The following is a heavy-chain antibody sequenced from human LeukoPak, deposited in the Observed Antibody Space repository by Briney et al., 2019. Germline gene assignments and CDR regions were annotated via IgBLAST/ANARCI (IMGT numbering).Heavy chain of an antibody. CDR1: GFTFSSYA. D-gene: IGHD3-16*01. CDR3: ATSWGPDTSTSRWGRDGVDV. J-gene: IGHJ6*02. Sequence: GGSLRLSCAASGFTFSSYAMSWVRQAPGKGLEWVSAISKSGGNTYYADPVKGRLTISRDNSKNTQYLQMNSLRAEDTAVYYCATSWGPDTSTSRWGRDGVDVWGQGTTVTVSS. CDR2: ISKSGGNT. V-gene: IGHV3-23*01.